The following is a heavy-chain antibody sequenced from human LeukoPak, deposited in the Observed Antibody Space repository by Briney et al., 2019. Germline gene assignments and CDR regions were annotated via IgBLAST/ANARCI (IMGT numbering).Heavy chain of an antibody. V-gene: IGHV4-31*03. CDR3: ARAAPNYYDSSGSLRNPYFDY. J-gene: IGHJ4*02. Sequence: SETLSLTCTVSGGSISTGGYYWSWLRQHPGKGLEWIGNIYYSGSTYYSPSLKSRVTMSVDTSKNQFSLTLISVTAADTAVYFCARAAPNYYDSSGSLRNPYFDYWGQGTLVTVSS. CDR1: GGSISTGGYY. D-gene: IGHD3-22*01. CDR2: IYYSGST.